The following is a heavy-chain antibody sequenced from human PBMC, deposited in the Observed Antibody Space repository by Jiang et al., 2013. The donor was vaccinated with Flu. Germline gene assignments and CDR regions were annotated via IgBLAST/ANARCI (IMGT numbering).Heavy chain of an antibody. Sequence: VRQAPGQGLEWMGGIIPIFGTANYAQKFQGRVTITADESTSTAYMELSSLRSEDTAVYYCARRGYCSGGSCYGGFDYWGQGTLVTVSS. CDR3: ARRGYCSGGSCYGGFDY. CDR2: IIPIFGTA. J-gene: IGHJ4*02. D-gene: IGHD2-15*01. V-gene: IGHV1-69*01.